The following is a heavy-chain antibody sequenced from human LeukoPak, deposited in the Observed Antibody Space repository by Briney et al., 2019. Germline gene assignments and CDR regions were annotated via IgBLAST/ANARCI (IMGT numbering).Heavy chain of an antibody. CDR1: GFTFSSYS. CDR2: ISSSSSYI. Sequence: GGSLRLSCAASGFTFSSYSMNWVRQAPGKGLEWVSSISSSSSYIYYADSVKGRFTISRDNAKNSLYLQMNSLRAEDTAVYYCARGTYYYGSGSYTSAYWGQGTLVTVSS. J-gene: IGHJ4*02. D-gene: IGHD3-10*01. V-gene: IGHV3-21*01. CDR3: ARGTYYYGSGSYTSAY.